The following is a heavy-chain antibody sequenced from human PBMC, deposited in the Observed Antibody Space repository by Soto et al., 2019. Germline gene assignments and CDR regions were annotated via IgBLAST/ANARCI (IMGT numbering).Heavy chain of an antibody. CDR2: INPSGGST. J-gene: IGHJ4*02. D-gene: IGHD3-10*01. Sequence: ASVKVSCKASGYTFTSYYMHWVGQAPGQGLEWMGIINPSGGSTSYAQKFQGRVTMTRDTSTSTVYMELSSLRSEDTAVYYCARVINMVRGDESYFEYWGQGTLVSVSS. CDR3: ARVINMVRGDESYFEY. CDR1: GYTFTSYY. V-gene: IGHV1-46*01.